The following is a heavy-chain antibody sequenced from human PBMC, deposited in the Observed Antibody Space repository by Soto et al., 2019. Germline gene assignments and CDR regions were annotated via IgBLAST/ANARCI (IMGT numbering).Heavy chain of an antibody. CDR3: AKDRAYYHILTGYYSIYYYYGMDV. CDR1: GFTFSSYA. V-gene: IGHV3-23*01. D-gene: IGHD3-9*01. Sequence: GGSLRRSCAASGFTFSSYAMSWVRQAPGKGLEWVSAISGSGGSTYYADSVKGRFTISTDNSKNTLYLQMNSLRAEDTAVYYCAKDRAYYHILTGYYSIYYYYGMDVCGQGTTVTASS. J-gene: IGHJ6*02. CDR2: ISGSGGST.